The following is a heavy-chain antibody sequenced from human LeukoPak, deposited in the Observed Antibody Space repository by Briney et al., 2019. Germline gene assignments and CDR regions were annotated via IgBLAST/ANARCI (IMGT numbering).Heavy chain of an antibody. J-gene: IGHJ4*02. Sequence: GGSLRLSCAASGFSFNTYWMQWVRQAPGKGLEWVSRISSDSSTTTYADSVQGRFSVSRDNGKNTLYLQASSLRADDTAVYYCARDADGPGSLIDYWGQGTLVTVSS. D-gene: IGHD2-8*01. CDR1: GFSFNTYW. CDR3: ARDADGPGSLIDY. CDR2: ISSDSSTT. V-gene: IGHV3-74*01.